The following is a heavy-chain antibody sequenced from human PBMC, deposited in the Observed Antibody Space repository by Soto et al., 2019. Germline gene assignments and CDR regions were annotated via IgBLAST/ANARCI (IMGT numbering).Heavy chain of an antibody. CDR1: GGSISSGGYS. D-gene: IGHD2-8*01. Sequence: QLQLQESGSGLVKPSQTLSLTCAVSGGSISSGGYSWSWIRQPPGKGLEWIGYIYHSGSTYYNPSLKSRVPISVDRSKNQFSLKLSSVTAADTAVYYCARVQGYCTNGVCYTAWFDPWGQGTLVTVSS. J-gene: IGHJ5*02. CDR2: IYHSGST. CDR3: ARVQGYCTNGVCYTAWFDP. V-gene: IGHV4-30-2*01.